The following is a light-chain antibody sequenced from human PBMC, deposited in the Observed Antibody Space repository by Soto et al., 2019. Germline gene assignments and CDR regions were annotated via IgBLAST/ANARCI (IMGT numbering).Light chain of an antibody. CDR2: MNI. J-gene: IGLJ2*01. Sequence: QSVLTQPPSASGTPGQRVTISCSGRSSNIGDNYVYWYQLLPGTAPKLLIFMNISRPSGVRDRFSGSNSGTSAPLGLSGLRSEDEADYYCAAWDDSLSGVVFGGGTKLTVL. CDR1: SSNIGDNY. CDR3: AAWDDSLSGVV. V-gene: IGLV1-47*01.